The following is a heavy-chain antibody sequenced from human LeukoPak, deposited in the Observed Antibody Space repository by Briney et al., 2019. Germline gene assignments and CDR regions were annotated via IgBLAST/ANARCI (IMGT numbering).Heavy chain of an antibody. CDR3: ARSGSRYDFWSGYYNDY. J-gene: IGHJ4*02. Sequence: SETLSLTCAVSGYSISSGYYWGWIRPPPGKGLEWIGRIYHSGSTYYNPSLKRRVTISVDTSKNQFSLKLSSVTAADTAVYYCARSGSRYDFWSGYYNDYWGQGTLVTVSS. CDR1: GYSISSGYY. V-gene: IGHV4-38-2*01. D-gene: IGHD3-3*01. CDR2: IYHSGST.